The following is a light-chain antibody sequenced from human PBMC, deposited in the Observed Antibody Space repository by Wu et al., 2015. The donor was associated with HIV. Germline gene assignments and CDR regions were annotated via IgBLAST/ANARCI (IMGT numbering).Light chain of an antibody. V-gene: IGKV3-20*01. Sequence: PGERATLSCRTSQSVNNNYLAWYQQRPGQAPRLLIYGASSRATGIPDRFSGSGSGTDFILTISRLEPEDFAVYYCQQYGRSPEWTFGQGTKVEIK. CDR3: QQYGRSPEWT. CDR1: QSVNNNY. CDR2: GAS. J-gene: IGKJ1*01.